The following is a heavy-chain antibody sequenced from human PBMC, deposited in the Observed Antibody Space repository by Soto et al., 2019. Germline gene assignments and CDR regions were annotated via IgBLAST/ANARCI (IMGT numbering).Heavy chain of an antibody. CDR1: GYTFSSYW. D-gene: IGHD5-18*01. Sequence: PGESLKISCNASGYTFSSYWITWVRQMPGKGLEWMGRIDPSDSSTKYSPSLQGHVTMSIDKPITTAHLQWTSLKVSDTAIYYCAATGYTYGYNFDHWGQGTQVTVSS. J-gene: IGHJ4*02. V-gene: IGHV5-10-1*01. CDR3: AATGYTYGYNFDH. CDR2: IDPSDSST.